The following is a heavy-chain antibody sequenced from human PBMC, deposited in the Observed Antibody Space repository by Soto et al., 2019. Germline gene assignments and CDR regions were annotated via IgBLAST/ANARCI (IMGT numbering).Heavy chain of an antibody. CDR3: ARGSDYYGSGSYYPRYYYYGMDV. CDR2: FNHSGSA. V-gene: IGHV4-34*01. Sequence: KSSETLSPTCAVYGGSFSGYSWSWIRQPPGKGRGWIGEFNHSGSANYNPSLKSRVTISVDTSKNQFSLKRSSVTAADTAVYYGARGSDYYGSGSYYPRYYYYGMDVWGQGTTVTVSS. D-gene: IGHD3-10*01. J-gene: IGHJ6*02. CDR1: GGSFSGYS.